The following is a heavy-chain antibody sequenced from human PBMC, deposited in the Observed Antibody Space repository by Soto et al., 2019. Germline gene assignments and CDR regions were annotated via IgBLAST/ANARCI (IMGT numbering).Heavy chain of an antibody. CDR1: GFTFSNAW. CDR3: TTERPYCYDSSGYYYNYYYYGMDV. V-gene: IGHV3-15*07. J-gene: IGHJ6*02. Sequence: EVQLVESGGGLVKPGGSLRLSCAASGFTFSNAWMNWVRQAPGKGLEWVGRIKSKTDGGTTDYAAPVKGRFTISRDDSKNTLYLQMNSLKTEDTAVYYCTTERPYCYDSSGYYYNYYYYGMDVWGQGTTVTVSS. CDR2: IKSKTDGGTT. D-gene: IGHD3-22*01.